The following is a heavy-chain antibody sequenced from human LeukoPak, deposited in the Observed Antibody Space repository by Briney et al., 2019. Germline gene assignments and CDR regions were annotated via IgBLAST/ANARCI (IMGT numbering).Heavy chain of an antibody. Sequence: GGSLRLSRAASGFTFSSYWMHWVRQAPGKGLVWVSRINTDGSSTSYADSVKGRFTISRDNAKNTLYLQMNSLRAEDTAVYYCARETPASLTDYWGQGTLVTVSS. D-gene: IGHD2-2*01. V-gene: IGHV3-74*01. CDR3: ARETPASLTDY. CDR2: INTDGSST. J-gene: IGHJ4*02. CDR1: GFTFSSYW.